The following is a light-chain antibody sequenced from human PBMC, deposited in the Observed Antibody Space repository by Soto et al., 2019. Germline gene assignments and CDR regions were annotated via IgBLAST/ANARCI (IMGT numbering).Light chain of an antibody. CDR2: DVN. CDR3: SSYTSSAPFYV. J-gene: IGLJ1*01. CDR1: STDVDGYDY. V-gene: IGLV2-14*03. Sequence: QSALTQPASVSGSPGQSITISCTGASTDVDGYDYVSWYQQHPGQAPKLMIYDVNNRPSGVSYRFSGSKSGDTASLTISGLQAEDDADYYCSSYTSSAPFYVFGTGTKLIVL.